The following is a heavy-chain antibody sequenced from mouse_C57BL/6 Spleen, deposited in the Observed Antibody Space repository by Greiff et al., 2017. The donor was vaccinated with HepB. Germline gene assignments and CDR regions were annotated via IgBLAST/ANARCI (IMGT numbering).Heavy chain of an antibody. D-gene: IGHD2-13*01. V-gene: IGHV1-53*01. Sequence: QVQLQQPGTELVKPGASVKLSCKASGYTFTSYWMHWVKQRPGQGLEWIGNINPSNGGTNYNEKFKSKATLTVDKYSSPAYMQRSSLTSEDSAVYYCARALYSDYKDYYAMDYWGQGTSVTVSS. CDR2: INPSNGGT. J-gene: IGHJ4*01. CDR3: ARALYSDYKDYYAMDY. CDR1: GYTFTSYW.